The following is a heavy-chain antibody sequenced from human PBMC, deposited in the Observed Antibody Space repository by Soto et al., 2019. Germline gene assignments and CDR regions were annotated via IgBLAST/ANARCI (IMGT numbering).Heavy chain of an antibody. CDR2: ISTASSTT. J-gene: IGHJ6*02. V-gene: IGHV3-48*01. CDR1: GFIFSDHV. CDR3: VRCSKGDV. Sequence: EVQLVESGGGLVQPGGSLRLACAGSGFIFSDHVMNWVRQTPGKGLEHISYISTASSTTYYADSVKGRFTISRDNAKRSLYLQMKSLRADDTAVYYCVRCSKGDVWGQGTAVTVSS. D-gene: IGHD2-2*01.